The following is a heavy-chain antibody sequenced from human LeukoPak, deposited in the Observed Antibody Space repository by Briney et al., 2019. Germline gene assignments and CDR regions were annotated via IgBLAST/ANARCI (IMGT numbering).Heavy chain of an antibody. CDR2: ISVSSTYI. CDR3: ARDNPRGQYSSSNYYYYYYMDV. J-gene: IGHJ6*03. V-gene: IGHV3-21*01. D-gene: IGHD6-13*01. Sequence: KPGGSLRLSCAASGFTFSDYGMNWVRQAPGKGLEWVSSISVSSTYIYYADSVKGRFTISRDNAKSSLYLQMNSLRAEDTAVYHCARDNPRGQYSSSNYYYYYYMDVWGKGTTVTVSS. CDR1: GFTFSDYG.